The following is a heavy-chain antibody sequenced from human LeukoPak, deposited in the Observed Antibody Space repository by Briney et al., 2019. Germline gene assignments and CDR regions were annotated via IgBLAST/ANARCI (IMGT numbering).Heavy chain of an antibody. J-gene: IGHJ4*02. CDR2: IYYSGST. CDR3: ARDRVIAVAGLDY. D-gene: IGHD6-19*01. Sequence: SETLSLTCTVSGGSISSSSYYWGWIRQPPGKGLEWIGSIYYSGSTYYNPSLKSRVAISVDTSKNQFSLKLSSVTAADTAVYYCARDRVIAVAGLDYWGQGTLVTVSS. CDR1: GGSISSSSYY. V-gene: IGHV4-39*07.